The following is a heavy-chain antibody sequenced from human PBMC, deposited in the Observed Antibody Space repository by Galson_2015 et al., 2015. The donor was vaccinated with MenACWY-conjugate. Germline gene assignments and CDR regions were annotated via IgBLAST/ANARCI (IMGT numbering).Heavy chain of an antibody. V-gene: IGHV3-7*05. Sequence: LRLSCAASGFTFSDFWMSWVRLVPGQGLEWVAHIMKDGSGKYYVDSVKGRFTISRDNAKNSLNLHMNSLRAEDTAVYFCARYVAAFDHWGQGTLVAVAS. CDR1: GFTFSDFW. CDR2: IMKDGSGK. CDR3: ARYVAAFDH. J-gene: IGHJ4*02. D-gene: IGHD3-10*02.